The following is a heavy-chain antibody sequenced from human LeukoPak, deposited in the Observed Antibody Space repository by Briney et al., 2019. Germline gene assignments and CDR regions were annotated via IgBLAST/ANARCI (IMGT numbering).Heavy chain of an antibody. D-gene: IGHD5-24*01. Sequence: SETLSLTCTVSGGSISSYYWSWIRQPPGKGLEWIGYIYYSGSTNYNPSLKSRVTISVDTSKNQFSLKLSSVTAADTAVYYCARSRDGYNYEYYFDYWGQGTLITVSS. V-gene: IGHV4-59*01. CDR2: IYYSGST. CDR1: GGSISSYY. CDR3: ARSRDGYNYEYYFDY. J-gene: IGHJ4*02.